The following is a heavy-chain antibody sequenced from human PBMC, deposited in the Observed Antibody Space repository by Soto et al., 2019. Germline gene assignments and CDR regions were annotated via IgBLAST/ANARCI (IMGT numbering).Heavy chain of an antibody. CDR2: INSDGRST. D-gene: IGHD2-15*01. CDR3: ARVGGGVAATQYFFDY. Sequence: EVQLVESGGGLVQPGGSLGLSCAASGFTFSGYWMHWVRQVPGKGLVWVSRINSDGRSTTYADSVKGRFTISRDNAKNTLYLQMTSLRAEDTAVYYCARVGGGVAATQYFFDYWGQGTLVTVSS. V-gene: IGHV3-74*01. J-gene: IGHJ4*02. CDR1: GFTFSGYW.